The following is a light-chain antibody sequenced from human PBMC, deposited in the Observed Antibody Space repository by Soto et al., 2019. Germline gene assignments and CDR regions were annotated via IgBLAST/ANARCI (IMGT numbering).Light chain of an antibody. Sequence: GDRVTITCRASQSISSWLAWYQQKPGKAPKLLIYDASSLESGVPSRFSGSGSGTDFTLTISCLQSEDFATYYCQQYYSFPPTFGQGTKVDIK. CDR2: DAS. J-gene: IGKJ1*01. CDR3: QQYYSFPPT. V-gene: IGKV1-5*01. CDR1: QSISSW.